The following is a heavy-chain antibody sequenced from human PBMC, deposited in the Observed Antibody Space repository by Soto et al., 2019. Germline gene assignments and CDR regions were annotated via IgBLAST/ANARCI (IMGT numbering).Heavy chain of an antibody. CDR1: GYTFTSYG. J-gene: IGHJ4*02. D-gene: IGHD6-13*01. Sequence: QVQLVQSGAEVKKPGASVKVSCKASGYTFTSYGISWVRQAPGQGLEWMGWISAYNGNTNYAQKLQGRVTMTTDTSTSPADMQLRSLRSDDTAVSSCARVIAAAVDFDYWGQGTLVTVS. V-gene: IGHV1-18*01. CDR2: ISAYNGNT. CDR3: ARVIAAAVDFDY.